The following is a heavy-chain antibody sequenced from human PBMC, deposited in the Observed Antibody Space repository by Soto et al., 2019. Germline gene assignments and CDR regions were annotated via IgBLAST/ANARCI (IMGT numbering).Heavy chain of an antibody. D-gene: IGHD2-15*01. CDR3: ARHRGVGCRGTKCYSDDDYCFDS. J-gene: IGHJ4*02. CDR2: IYPNDSDV. Sequence: GESLKISCKGFGYNFIAHWIAWVRQMPGKGLEWMGIIYPNDSDVTYSPSFQGQVTISADKSISVAFLQWSSLKASDTAIYYCARHRGVGCRGTKCYSDDDYCFDSWGQGXQVTVSS. V-gene: IGHV5-51*01. CDR1: GYNFIAHW.